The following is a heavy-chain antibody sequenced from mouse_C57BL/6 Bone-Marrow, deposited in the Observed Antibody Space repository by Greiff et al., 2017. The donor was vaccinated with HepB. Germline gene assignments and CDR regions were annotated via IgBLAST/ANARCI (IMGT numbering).Heavy chain of an antibody. CDR2: IRLKSDNYAT. CDR1: GFTFRNYC. CDR3: TGRTLYSDFDVYYFDY. J-gene: IGHJ2*03. V-gene: IGHV6-3*01. Sequence: EVHLVESGGCLFQPGGSMRLSYVASGFTFRNYCMSWVRQAPEKGLEWVAQIRLKSDNYATHYAESVKGRFTISRDDSKSSVYLQMNNLRAEDTVIYYFTGRTLYSDFDVYYFDYWGQGTSPTVSP.